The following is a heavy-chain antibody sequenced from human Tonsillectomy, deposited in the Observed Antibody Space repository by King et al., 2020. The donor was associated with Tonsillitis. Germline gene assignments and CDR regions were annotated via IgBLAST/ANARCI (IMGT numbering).Heavy chain of an antibody. CDR2: IYPGDSDT. J-gene: IGHJ3*02. CDR1: GYSYTTYW. Sequence: VQLVQSGAEVKKPGESLKISCKGSGYSYTTYWIGWVRQMPGKGLEWMGIIYPGDSDTRYSPSFHGQVTISADKSISTAYLQWRSLKASYTAMYYCARRPGMGRIGPAGAFDIWGQGTMVTVPS. CDR3: ARRPGMGRIGPAGAFDI. V-gene: IGHV5-51*01. D-gene: IGHD6-13*01.